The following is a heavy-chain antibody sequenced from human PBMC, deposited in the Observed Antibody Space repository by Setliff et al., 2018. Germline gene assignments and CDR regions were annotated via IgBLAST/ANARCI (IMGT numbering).Heavy chain of an antibody. CDR2: IYHSGST. CDR3: ARVHPSSSWDY. J-gene: IGHJ4*02. D-gene: IGHD6-13*01. Sequence: SETLSLTCAVSGYSISSGYYWGWIRQPPGKGLEWIGSIYHSGSTYYNPSLKSRVTKSVDTSKNQFSLNLSSVTAADTAVYYCARVHPSSSWDYWGQGTLVTVSS. V-gene: IGHV4-38-2*01. CDR1: GYSISSGYY.